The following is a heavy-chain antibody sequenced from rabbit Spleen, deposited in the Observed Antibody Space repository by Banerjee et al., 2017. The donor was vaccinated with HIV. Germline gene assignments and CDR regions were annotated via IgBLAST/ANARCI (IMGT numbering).Heavy chain of an antibody. CDR1: GLDFSSYY. V-gene: IGHV1S40*01. CDR2: IYNGDGGT. CDR3: ARAGEGGDGYLNL. Sequence: QSLEESGGDLVKPGASLTLTCKASGLDFSSYYMSWVRQAPGKGLEWIGCIYNGDGGTSYASWAKGRFTISKTSSTTVTLQMTSLTVADTATYFCARAGEGGDGYLNLWGPGTLVTVS. J-gene: IGHJ4*01. D-gene: IGHD5-1*01.